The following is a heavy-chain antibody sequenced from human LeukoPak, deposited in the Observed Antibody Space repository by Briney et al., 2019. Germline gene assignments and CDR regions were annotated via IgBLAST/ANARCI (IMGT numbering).Heavy chain of an antibody. Sequence: SVKVSRKASGGTFSSYAISWVRQAPGQGLEWMGGIIPIFGTANYAQKFQGRVTITTDESTSTAYMELSSLRSEDTAVYYCARAETTVTTYDAFDIWGQGTMVTVSS. D-gene: IGHD4-17*01. CDR3: ARAETTVTTYDAFDI. J-gene: IGHJ3*02. CDR2: IIPIFGTA. V-gene: IGHV1-69*05. CDR1: GGTFSSYA.